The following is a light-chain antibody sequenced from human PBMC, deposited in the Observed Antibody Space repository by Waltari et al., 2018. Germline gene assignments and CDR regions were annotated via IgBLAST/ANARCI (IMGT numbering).Light chain of an antibody. Sequence: QSALTQPASVSGSPGQSITIPCTGTSSDIGGYKYVSWYQQYPGKAPKLMIYEVSDRPSGVSNRFSGSKSGNTASLTISGLQAEDEADYYCSSYTTSSTYVFGSGTKVTVL. V-gene: IGLV2-14*01. J-gene: IGLJ1*01. CDR2: EVS. CDR1: SSDIGGYKY. CDR3: SSYTTSSTYV.